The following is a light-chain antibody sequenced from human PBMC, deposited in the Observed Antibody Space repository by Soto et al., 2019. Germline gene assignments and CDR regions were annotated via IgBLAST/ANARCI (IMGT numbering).Light chain of an antibody. CDR2: GAS. CDR1: QSVSSSY. J-gene: IGKJ4*01. CDR3: QQYGSSPGLT. Sequence: DIVLTQSPGTLSLSPGERATLSCRASQSVSSSYLAWYQQKPGQAPRLLIYGASSRATGIPDRFSGSGSGTDFTLTISRLEPEDFAVYYCQQYGSSPGLTFGGGTKVNNK. V-gene: IGKV3-20*01.